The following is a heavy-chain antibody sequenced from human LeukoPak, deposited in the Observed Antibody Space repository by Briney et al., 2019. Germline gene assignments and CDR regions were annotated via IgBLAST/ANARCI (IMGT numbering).Heavy chain of an antibody. Sequence: PGRSLRLSCAASGFTFSSYAMSWVRQTPGKGLEWVSAISGSGGSTYYADSVKGRFTISRDNSKNTLYLQMNSLRAEDTAVYYCAKARGYNWNYGVFDYWGQGTLVTVSS. D-gene: IGHD1-7*01. CDR1: GFTFSSYA. V-gene: IGHV3-23*01. J-gene: IGHJ4*02. CDR2: ISGSGGST. CDR3: AKARGYNWNYGVFDY.